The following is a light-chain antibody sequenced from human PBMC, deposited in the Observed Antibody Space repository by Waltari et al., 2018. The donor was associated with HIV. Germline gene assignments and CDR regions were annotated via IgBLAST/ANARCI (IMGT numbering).Light chain of an antibody. V-gene: IGKV2-30*01. CDR3: MQGTHWPLT. CDR1: ESLEYSDGNTY. Sequence: DVVMTQSPLSLPVTLGQPASISCRPSESLEYSDGNTYLNWFQQRRGQSPRRLIYKVSTRDSGVPDRFSGSGSGTDFTLKISRVEADDIALYFCMQGTHWPLTFGLGTKL. CDR2: KVS. J-gene: IGKJ2*01.